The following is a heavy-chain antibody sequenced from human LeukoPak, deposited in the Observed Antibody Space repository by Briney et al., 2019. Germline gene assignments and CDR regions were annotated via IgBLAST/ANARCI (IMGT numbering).Heavy chain of an antibody. D-gene: IGHD2-21*02. Sequence: SETLSLTCAVYGGPFSGYYWSWIRQPPGKGLEWIGEINHSGSTNYNPSLKSRVTISVDTSKNQFSLKLSSVTAADTAVYYCALVVTAIVYWGQGTLVTVSS. CDR2: INHSGST. V-gene: IGHV4-34*01. J-gene: IGHJ4*02. CDR1: GGPFSGYY. CDR3: ALVVTAIVY.